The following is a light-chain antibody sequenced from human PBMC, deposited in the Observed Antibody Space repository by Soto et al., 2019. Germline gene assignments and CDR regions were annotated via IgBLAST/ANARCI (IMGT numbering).Light chain of an antibody. CDR3: QSYDSGLGGYVI. CDR2: GTS. V-gene: IGLV1-40*01. CDR1: ASNIGANYD. Sequence: QSVLTQPPSVSGAPGQRVTISCTGGASNIGANYDVHWYQQLPGTAPKLLIYGTSNRPSGVPDRFSGSKSGTSASLAITGLQAEDEADYYCQSYDSGLGGYVIFGGGTKLTVL. J-gene: IGLJ2*01.